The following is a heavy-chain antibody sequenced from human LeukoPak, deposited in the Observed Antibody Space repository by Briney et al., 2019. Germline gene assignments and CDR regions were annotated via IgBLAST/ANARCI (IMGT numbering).Heavy chain of an antibody. Sequence: SQTLSLTCTVSGGSISSFYWTWIRQPPGKGLEWVGYVDSSGSTHYSPSLKSRVTISLDTSKNQFSLKLTSVTAADTAVYYCARDRGVTSYFYYGLDVWGQGTTVTVSS. CDR3: ARDRGVTSYFYYGLDV. J-gene: IGHJ6*02. CDR2: VDSSGST. D-gene: IGHD4-17*01. V-gene: IGHV4-59*01. CDR1: GGSISSFY.